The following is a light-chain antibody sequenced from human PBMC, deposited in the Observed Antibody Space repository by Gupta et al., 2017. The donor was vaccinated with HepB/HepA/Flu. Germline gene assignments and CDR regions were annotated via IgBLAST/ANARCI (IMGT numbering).Light chain of an antibody. V-gene: IGKV3-11*01. J-gene: IGKJ4*01. CDR2: DAS. CDR3: QQPSNCLSVT. Sequence: EIVLTQSPATLSLSPGERATLSCRASQSVSSYLAWYQQKPVQAPRLLIYDASNRDTGISASFGGSGCGKHLPLTNSSREQEDFAVYYCQQPSNCLSVTFGGGTKVDIK. CDR1: QSVSSY.